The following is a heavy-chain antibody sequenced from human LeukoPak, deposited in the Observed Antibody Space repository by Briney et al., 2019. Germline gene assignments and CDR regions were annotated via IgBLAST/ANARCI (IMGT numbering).Heavy chain of an antibody. CDR2: VSTNGDST. V-gene: IGHV3-64*01. CDR3: ARYCNGVNCYSGYDY. D-gene: IGHD2-15*01. Sequence: PGGSLRLSCAASGFTFNNYALHWVRLAPGKGLEYVSAVSTNGDSTYYANSVKGRFTISRDNSKNTLYLQMGSLRAEDMAVYYCARYCNGVNCYSGYDYWGQGTLVTVSS. CDR1: GFTFNNYA. J-gene: IGHJ4*02.